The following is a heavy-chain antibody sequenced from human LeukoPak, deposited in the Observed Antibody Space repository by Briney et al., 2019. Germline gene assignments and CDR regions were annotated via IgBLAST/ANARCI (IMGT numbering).Heavy chain of an antibody. CDR2: IYYSGST. J-gene: IGHJ4*02. CDR3: ARLSGYDFWSGYYPRAPFDY. Sequence: PSETLSLTCTVSGGSISSSSYYWGWLRQPPGKGLEWIGSIYYSGSTYYNPSLKSRVTISVDTSKNQFSLKLSSVTAADTAVYYCARLSGYDFWSGYYPRAPFDYWGQGTLVTVSS. V-gene: IGHV4-39*01. D-gene: IGHD3-3*01. CDR1: GGSISSSSYY.